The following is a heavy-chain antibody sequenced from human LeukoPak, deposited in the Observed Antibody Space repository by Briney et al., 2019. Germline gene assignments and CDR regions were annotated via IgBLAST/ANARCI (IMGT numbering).Heavy chain of an antibody. CDR2: IIPIDGVE. D-gene: IGHD3-10*01. Sequence: SVKVSCKASGGTSSSYTISWVRQAPGQGLEWMGRIIPIDGVENYAQKFQGRVTITADKLTSTAYMELSSLRSEDTAVYYCARYGVTMVRGVIITNWFDPWGQGTLVTVSS. CDR3: ARYGVTMVRGVIITNWFDP. CDR1: GGTSSSYT. V-gene: IGHV1-69*02. J-gene: IGHJ5*02.